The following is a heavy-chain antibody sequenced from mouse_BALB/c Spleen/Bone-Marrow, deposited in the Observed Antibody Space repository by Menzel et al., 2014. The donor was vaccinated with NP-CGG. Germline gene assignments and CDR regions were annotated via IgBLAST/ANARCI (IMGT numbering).Heavy chain of an antibody. CDR3: ARAMIYYYAMDY. CDR2: INPYNDGT. J-gene: IGHJ4*01. V-gene: IGHV1-14*01. D-gene: IGHD2-4*01. Sequence: VHVKQSGPELVKPGASVKMSCKASGYSFTSLIMHWVEKKPGQGLEWIGYINPYNDGTKYNEKFKGKAILTSDKSSSTANMELSSLTSEDSAVYYCARAMIYYYAMDYWGQGTSVTVSS. CDR1: GYSFTSLI.